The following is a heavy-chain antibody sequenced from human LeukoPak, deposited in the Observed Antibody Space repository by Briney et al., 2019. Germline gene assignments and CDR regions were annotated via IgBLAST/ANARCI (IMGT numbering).Heavy chain of an antibody. V-gene: IGHV4-34*01. D-gene: IGHD3-3*01. CDR3: ARGREDFWSGENWFDP. CDR1: DGSFSGYY. Sequence: SETLSLTCAVYDGSFSGYYWSWIRQPPGKGLEWIGEINHSGSTNYNPSLKSRVTISVDTSKNQFSLKLSSMTAADTAVYYCARGREDFWSGENWFDPWGQGTLVTVSS. CDR2: INHSGST. J-gene: IGHJ5*02.